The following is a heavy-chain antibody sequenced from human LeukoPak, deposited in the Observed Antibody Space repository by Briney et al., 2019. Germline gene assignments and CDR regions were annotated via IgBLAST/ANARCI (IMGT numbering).Heavy chain of an antibody. D-gene: IGHD6-19*01. Sequence: SETLSLTCAVYGGSFSGYYWSWIRQPPGKGLEWIGEINHSGSTNYNPSLKSRVTISVDTSKNQFSLKLSSVTAADTAVYYCARCLKAGDSSGWYPGNAEYFHHWGQGTLVTVSS. V-gene: IGHV4-34*01. CDR1: GGSFSGYY. CDR3: ARCLKAGDSSGWYPGNAEYFHH. CDR2: INHSGST. J-gene: IGHJ1*01.